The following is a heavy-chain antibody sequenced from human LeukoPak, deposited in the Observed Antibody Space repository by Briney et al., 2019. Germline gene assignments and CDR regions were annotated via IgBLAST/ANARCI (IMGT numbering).Heavy chain of an antibody. Sequence: GGSLRLSCAASGFTFSSYAMSWVRQAPGKGLEWVSAISGSGGSTYYADSVKGRFTISRDNSKNTLYLQMNTLRAEDTAVYYCAKDLLVGATRAPFDYWGQGTLVTVSS. D-gene: IGHD1-26*01. CDR1: GFTFSSYA. V-gene: IGHV3-23*01. J-gene: IGHJ4*02. CDR3: AKDLLVGATRAPFDY. CDR2: ISGSGGST.